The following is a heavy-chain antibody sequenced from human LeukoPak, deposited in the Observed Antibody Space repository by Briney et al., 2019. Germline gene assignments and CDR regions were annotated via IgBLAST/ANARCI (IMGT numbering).Heavy chain of an antibody. J-gene: IGHJ6*02. Sequence: SVKVSCKASGGTFSSYAISWVRQAPGQGLEWMGGIIPIFGTANYAQKFQGRVTITADESTSTAYMELSSLRSEDTAVYYCARDKFRYYDFWSGYLYGMDVWGQGTTVTVSS. CDR2: IIPIFGTA. CDR1: GGTFSSYA. CDR3: ARDKFRYYDFWSGYLYGMDV. D-gene: IGHD3-3*01. V-gene: IGHV1-69*13.